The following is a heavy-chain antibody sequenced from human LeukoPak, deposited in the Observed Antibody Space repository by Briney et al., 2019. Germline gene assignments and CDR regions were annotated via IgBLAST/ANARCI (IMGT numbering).Heavy chain of an antibody. Sequence: MASETLSLTCTVSGGSIGNYYWTWIRQPAGKGLEWIGRIFVSGSTNYNPSLKGRVTMSVDTSKKQFSLRLTSMSAADTAVYFCARAIFSDSYHGIDVWGQGTTVTVSS. J-gene: IGHJ6*02. CDR1: GGSIGNYY. V-gene: IGHV4-4*07. CDR3: ARAIFSDSYHGIDV. CDR2: IFVSGST. D-gene: IGHD6-19*01.